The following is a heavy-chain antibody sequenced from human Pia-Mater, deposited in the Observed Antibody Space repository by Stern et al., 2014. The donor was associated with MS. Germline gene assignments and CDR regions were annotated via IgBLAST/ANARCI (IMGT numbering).Heavy chain of an antibody. D-gene: IGHD3-22*01. V-gene: IGHV3-43*01. CDR1: GFTFDDYT. J-gene: IGHJ4*02. Sequence: EVQLVESGGVVVQPGGSLRLSCAASGFTFDDYTMHWVRQAPGKGLEWVSLISWDGGSKYYADSVKGRFTISRDNSKNSLYLQMNSLRTEDPALYYCAKPITMIVGAEPSYFDYWGQGTLVTVSS. CDR3: AKPITMIVGAEPSYFDY. CDR2: ISWDGGSK.